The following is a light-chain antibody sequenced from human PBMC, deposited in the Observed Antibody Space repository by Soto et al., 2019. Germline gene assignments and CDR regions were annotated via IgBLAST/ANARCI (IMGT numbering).Light chain of an antibody. J-gene: IGLJ2*01. CDR1: SSDVGGYNY. CDR3: SSYTSSSTVV. Sequence: QSALTQPASVSGSPRQSITISCTGTSSDVGGYNYVSWYQQHPGKAPKLMIYEVSNRPLGVSNRFSGSKSGNTASLTISGLQAEDEADYYCSSYTSSSTVVFGGGTKLTVL. V-gene: IGLV2-14*01. CDR2: EVS.